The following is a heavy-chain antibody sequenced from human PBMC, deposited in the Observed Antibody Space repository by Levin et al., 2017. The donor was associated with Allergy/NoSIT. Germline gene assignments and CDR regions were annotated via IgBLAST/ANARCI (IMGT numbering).Heavy chain of an antibody. D-gene: IGHD6-19*01. Sequence: SGPTLVKPTQTLTLTCTFSGFSLSTSGVGVGWIRQPPGKALEWLTLIFSDDDKRYSPSLKSRLTITKDTSKNQVVLTMTNMDPVDTATYYCAHRQYSNGWADYFDFWGQGTPVTVSS. J-gene: IGHJ4*02. CDR3: AHRQYSNGWADYFDF. V-gene: IGHV2-5*02. CDR1: GFSLSTSGVG. CDR2: IFSDDDK.